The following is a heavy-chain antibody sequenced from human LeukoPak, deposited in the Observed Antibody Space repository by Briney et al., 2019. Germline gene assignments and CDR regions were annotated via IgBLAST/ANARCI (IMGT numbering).Heavy chain of an antibody. CDR2: ISWNSGSI. CDR1: GFTFDDYA. J-gene: IGHJ4*02. CDR3: AKDSSGYFGHVDY. Sequence: GGSLRLSCAASGFTFDDYAMHWVRQAPGKGLEWVSGISWNSGSIGYADSVKGRFTISRDNAKNSLYLQMNSLRAEDTALYYCAKDSSGYFGHVDYWGQGTLVTVSS. D-gene: IGHD3-22*01. V-gene: IGHV3-9*01.